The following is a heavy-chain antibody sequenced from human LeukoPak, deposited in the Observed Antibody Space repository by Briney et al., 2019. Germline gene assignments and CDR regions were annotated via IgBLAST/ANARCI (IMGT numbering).Heavy chain of an antibody. Sequence: GGPLRLSCAASGFTFSSYSTNWVRQAPGKGLEWVSSISSSSSYIYYADSVEGRFTISRDNAKNSLYLQMNSLKAEDTAVYFCAKVLVDALDIWGRGTMVTVSS. CDR2: ISSSSSYI. CDR3: AKVLVDALDI. CDR1: GFTFSSYS. V-gene: IGHV3-21*01. D-gene: IGHD1-1*01. J-gene: IGHJ3*02.